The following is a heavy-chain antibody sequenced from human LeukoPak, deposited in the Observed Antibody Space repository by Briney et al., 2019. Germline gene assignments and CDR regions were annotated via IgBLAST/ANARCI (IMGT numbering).Heavy chain of an antibody. V-gene: IGHV4-59*01. Sequence: SETLSLTCTVSGGSISSYYWSWIRQPPGKGLEWIGYIYYSGGTNYNPSLKSRVTISVDTSKNQFSLKLSSVTAADTAVYYCARSSSGHLPFDYWGQGTLVTVSS. CDR3: ARSSSGHLPFDY. CDR1: GGSISSYY. J-gene: IGHJ4*02. CDR2: IYYSGGT. D-gene: IGHD6-6*01.